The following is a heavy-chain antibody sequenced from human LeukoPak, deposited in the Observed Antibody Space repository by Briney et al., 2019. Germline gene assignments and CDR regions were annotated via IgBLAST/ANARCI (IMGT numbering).Heavy chain of an antibody. V-gene: IGHV3-30*03. CDR3: ARDAFGVDKSPF. CDR2: ISYDGSNK. Sequence: GGSLRLSCAASGFTFSSYGMHWVRQAPGKGLEWAAVISYDGSNKYYADSVKGRFTISRDNAKNTLYLQMNSLRAEDTAVYYCARDAFGVDKSPFWGQGTLVTVSS. CDR1: GFTFSSYG. D-gene: IGHD3-3*01. J-gene: IGHJ4*02.